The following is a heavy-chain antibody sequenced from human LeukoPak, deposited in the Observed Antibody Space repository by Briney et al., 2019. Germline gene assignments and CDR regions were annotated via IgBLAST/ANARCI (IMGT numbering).Heavy chain of an antibody. D-gene: IGHD1-14*01. CDR2: INSDGSST. Sequence: RGSLRLSCEASGFTFSSYWMYWVRQAPGKGLVWVSRINSDGSSTNYADSVKGRFTISRDNAKNTLYLQMNSLRPEDTAVYYCGRQYRTSVGLRYLDNWGQGTLVTVSS. CDR1: GFTFSSYW. V-gene: IGHV3-74*01. CDR3: GRQYRTSVGLRYLDN. J-gene: IGHJ4*02.